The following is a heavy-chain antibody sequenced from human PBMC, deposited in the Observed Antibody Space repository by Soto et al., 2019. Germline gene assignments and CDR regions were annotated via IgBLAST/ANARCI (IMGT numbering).Heavy chain of an antibody. V-gene: IGHV1-69*02. D-gene: IGHD6-19*01. Sequence: SVKVSCKASGGTFSSYTISWVRQAPGQGLEWMGRIIPILGIANYAQKFQGRVTITADKSTSTAYMELSSLRSEDTAVYYCARVGIAVAGWDYWGQGTLVTVSS. J-gene: IGHJ4*02. CDR1: GGTFSSYT. CDR3: ARVGIAVAGWDY. CDR2: IIPILGIA.